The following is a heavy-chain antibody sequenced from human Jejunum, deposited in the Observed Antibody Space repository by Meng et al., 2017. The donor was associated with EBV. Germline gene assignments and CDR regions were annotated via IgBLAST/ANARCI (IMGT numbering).Heavy chain of an antibody. V-gene: IGHV4-34*02. CDR1: RGSFSGYY. Sequence: QGQLQQWGAGLLKPSENLSLTCAVYRGSFSGYYWSWIRQHPGKGLEWIGEINHSGSTNYNPSLRSRVTISVETSKNQFSLRLNSVTAADTAVYYCARVAFSYTTRSLDSWGQGTLVTVSS. CDR3: ARVAFSYTTRSLDS. J-gene: IGHJ4*02. D-gene: IGHD3-16*02. CDR2: INHSGST.